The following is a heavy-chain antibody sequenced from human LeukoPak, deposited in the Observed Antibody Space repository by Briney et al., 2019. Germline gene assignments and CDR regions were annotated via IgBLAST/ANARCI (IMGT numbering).Heavy chain of an antibody. CDR2: IYDSGST. CDR3: AREAASSSWYIDY. V-gene: IGHV4-59*01. J-gene: IGHJ4*02. Sequence: PSETLSLTCTVSGDSITSNYWSWIRQPPGKGLEWIGYIYDSGSTKYNPSLKSRVTISVDTSKNQFSLKLKSVAAADTAVYYCAREAASSSWYIDYWGQGTLVTVSS. D-gene: IGHD6-13*01. CDR1: GDSITSNY.